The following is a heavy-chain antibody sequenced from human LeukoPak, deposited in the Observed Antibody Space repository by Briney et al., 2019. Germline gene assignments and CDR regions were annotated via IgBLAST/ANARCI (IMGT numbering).Heavy chain of an antibody. CDR3: AKGPLSSSTYYMDV. J-gene: IGHJ6*03. CDR1: AFTVRDYA. CDR2: ITGAGAYT. D-gene: IGHD3-10*01. V-gene: IGHV3-23*01. Sequence: GGSLRVSFAASAFTVRDYAMRCGRQGPGRRLWCGSSITGAGAYTYYAPSLRGRATISRENSKKTLYLQMSIPRAEDTAVYYCAKGPLSSSTYYMDVWGKGTTVTVSS.